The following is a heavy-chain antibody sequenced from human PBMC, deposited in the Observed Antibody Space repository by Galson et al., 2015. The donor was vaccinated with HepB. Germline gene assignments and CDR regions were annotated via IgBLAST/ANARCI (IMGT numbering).Heavy chain of an antibody. V-gene: IGHV3-11*06. J-gene: IGHJ3*02. Sequence: SLRLSCAASGFPFSDYYMSWIRQAPGKGLEWVSYISSSSRSTNYADSVKGRVTISRDNAKNSLFLQMNSLRAEDTAVYYCANGYGTTIWGQGTMVTVSS. CDR3: ANGYGTTI. CDR2: ISSSSRST. D-gene: IGHD5-12*01. CDR1: GFPFSDYY.